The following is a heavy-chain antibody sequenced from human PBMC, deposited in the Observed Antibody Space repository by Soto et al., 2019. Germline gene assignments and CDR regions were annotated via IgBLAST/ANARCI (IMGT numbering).Heavy chain of an antibody. CDR1: GFTFSSYG. J-gene: IGHJ4*02. Sequence: QVQLVESGGGVVQPGRSLRLSCAASGFTFSSYGMHWVRQAPGKGLEWVAVISYDGSNKYYADSVKGRFTISRDNSKNTLYLQMNSLRAEDTAVYYCAKEASCSWSFFDYWGQGTLVTVSS. CDR3: AKEASCSWSFFDY. V-gene: IGHV3-30*18. D-gene: IGHD6-13*01. CDR2: ISYDGSNK.